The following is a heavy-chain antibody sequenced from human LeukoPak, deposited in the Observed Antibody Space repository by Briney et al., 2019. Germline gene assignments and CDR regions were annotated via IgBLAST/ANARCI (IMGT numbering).Heavy chain of an antibody. J-gene: IGHJ4*02. CDR3: ARDPIHRDDYNAD. CDR1: GYSISSGYY. CDR2: INYSGST. Sequence: SETLSLTCAVSGYSISSGYYWGWIRQPPGKGLEWIGSINYSGSTNYNPSLKSRVTISIDTSKNQIFLELSSVTAADTAIYYCARDPIHRDDYNADWGQGALVSVSS. D-gene: IGHD5-24*01. V-gene: IGHV4-61*01.